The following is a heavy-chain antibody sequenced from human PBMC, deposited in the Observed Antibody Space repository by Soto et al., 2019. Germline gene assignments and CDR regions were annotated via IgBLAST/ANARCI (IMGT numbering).Heavy chain of an antibody. D-gene: IGHD3-10*01. J-gene: IGHJ4*02. CDR3: ASGRGSGSYSGSVFDL. CDR1: GGSISSRDYF. Sequence: SETLSLTCTVSGGSISSRDYFWSWIRQPPGKGLEWIGYISYSGSTFYNPSLKSRLTISIDTSKNQFSLKLSSVTAADTAVYYCASGRGSGSYSGSVFDLWGQGTMVTVYS. CDR2: ISYSGST. V-gene: IGHV4-30-4*01.